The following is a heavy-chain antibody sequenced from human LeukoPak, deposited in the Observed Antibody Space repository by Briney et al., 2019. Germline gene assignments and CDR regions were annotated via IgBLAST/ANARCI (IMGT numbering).Heavy chain of an antibody. CDR3: ARAMVRGVIIMEGDRFDY. CDR1: GFTFSSYW. J-gene: IGHJ4*02. CDR2: ISSSSSYI. V-gene: IGHV3-21*01. D-gene: IGHD3-10*01. Sequence: PGGSLRLSCAASGFTFSSYWMHWVRQAPGKGLEWVSSISSSSSYIYYADSVKGRFTISRDNAKNSLYLQMNSLRAEDTAVYYCARAMVRGVIIMEGDRFDYWGQGTLVTVSS.